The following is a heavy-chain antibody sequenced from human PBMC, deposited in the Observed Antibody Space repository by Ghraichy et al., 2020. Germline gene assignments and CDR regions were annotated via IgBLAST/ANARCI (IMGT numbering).Heavy chain of an antibody. Sequence: GGSLRLSCSASGFTFSASCMSWLRQSPGKGLEWVANIRQDGGETHYVDSVKGRFTISRDNAKNSVYLQMNNLRAEDTALYFCARKVSGSYYPEYFQHWGQGTLVTVSS. CDR1: GFTFSASC. J-gene: IGHJ1*01. CDR2: IRQDGGET. V-gene: IGHV3-7*01. D-gene: IGHD1-26*01. CDR3: ARKVSGSYYPEYFQH.